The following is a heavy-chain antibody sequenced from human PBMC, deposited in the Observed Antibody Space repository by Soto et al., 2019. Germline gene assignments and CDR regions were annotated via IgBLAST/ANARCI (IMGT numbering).Heavy chain of an antibody. CDR1: GGSISSGGYS. Sequence: SETLSLTCAVSGGSISSGGYSWSWIRQPPGKGLEWIGYIYHSGSTYYNPSLKSRVTISVDRSKNQFSLKLSSVTAADTAVYYCARVMVRGGIYYFDYWGQGTLVTVSS. J-gene: IGHJ4*02. CDR3: ARVMVRGGIYYFDY. V-gene: IGHV4-30-2*01. CDR2: IYHSGST. D-gene: IGHD3-10*01.